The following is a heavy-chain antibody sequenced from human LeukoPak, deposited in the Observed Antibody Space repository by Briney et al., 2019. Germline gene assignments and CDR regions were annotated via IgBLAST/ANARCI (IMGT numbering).Heavy chain of an antibody. Sequence: SETLSLTCSVSGDSVSIYYWSWIRQPPGKGLEWIGYIYNSGSTNYNPSLKSRVTISVDTSKNQFSLKLTSVTAADTAVYYCARDRELGYWGQGTLVTVSS. J-gene: IGHJ4*02. D-gene: IGHD3-10*01. CDR2: IYNSGST. CDR1: GDSVSIYY. V-gene: IGHV4-59*02. CDR3: ARDRELGY.